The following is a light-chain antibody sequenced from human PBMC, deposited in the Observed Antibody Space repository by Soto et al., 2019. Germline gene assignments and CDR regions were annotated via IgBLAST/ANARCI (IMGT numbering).Light chain of an antibody. CDR3: QQANTFPSFT. Sequence: DIQMTQSPSSVSASVGDRITITCRASQDISTWLAWYQQKPGRAPKLLIYAASSLQSGVPSRFSGSASGTEFTLTISSLQPEDFATYYCQQANTFPSFTFGPGTKVDI. J-gene: IGKJ3*01. CDR2: AAS. CDR1: QDISTW. V-gene: IGKV1D-12*01.